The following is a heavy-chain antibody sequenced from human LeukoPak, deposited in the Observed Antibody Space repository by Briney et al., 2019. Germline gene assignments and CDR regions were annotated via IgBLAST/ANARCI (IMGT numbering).Heavy chain of an antibody. CDR3: ARWFYYGSTTYYNFDY. Sequence: ASVKVSCKASGYTFTGYYMHWVRQAPGQGLEWMGWLSPYGNSDYAQRLQGRVTVTTDTSTSAAYMELRSLRSDDTAVYYCARWFYYGSTTYYNFDYWGQGTLVTASS. J-gene: IGHJ4*02. D-gene: IGHD3-10*01. CDR1: GYTFTGYY. CDR2: LSPYGNS. V-gene: IGHV1-18*04.